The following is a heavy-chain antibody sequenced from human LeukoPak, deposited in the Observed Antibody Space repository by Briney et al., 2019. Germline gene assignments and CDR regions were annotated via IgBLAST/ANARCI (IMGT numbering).Heavy chain of an antibody. CDR2: IYYSGST. J-gene: IGHJ4*02. CDR3: ARRNYYDSSGYQYYFDY. V-gene: IGHV4-59*08. CDR1: GGSISSYY. D-gene: IGHD3-22*01. Sequence: PSETLSLTCTVSGGSISSYYWSWIRQPPGKGLEWIGYIYYSGSTNYNPSLKSRVTISVDTSKNQFSLKLSSVTAADTAVYYCARRNYYDSSGYQYYFDYWGQGTLVTVSS.